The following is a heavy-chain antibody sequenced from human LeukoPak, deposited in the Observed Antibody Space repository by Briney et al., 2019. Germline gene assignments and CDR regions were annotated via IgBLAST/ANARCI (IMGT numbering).Heavy chain of an antibody. CDR1: GFTFSSYS. CDR3: AREAMFDAFDI. CDR2: ISSSSSYI. Sequence: GGSLSLSCAASGFTFSSYSMNWVRQAPGKGLEWVSSISSSSSYIYYADSVKGRFTISRDNAKNSLYLQMNSLRAEDTAVYYCAREAMFDAFDIWGQGTMVTVSS. J-gene: IGHJ3*02. D-gene: IGHD3-10*02. V-gene: IGHV3-21*01.